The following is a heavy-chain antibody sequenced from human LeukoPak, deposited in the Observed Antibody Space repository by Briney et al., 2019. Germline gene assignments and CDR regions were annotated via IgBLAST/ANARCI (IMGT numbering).Heavy chain of an antibody. D-gene: IGHD2-8*01. CDR2: ISTYNGNT. J-gene: IGHJ4*02. CDR3: ARDLGTRRFVDY. V-gene: IGHV1-18*04. Sequence: ASVKVSCKASGYTFTSYDIIWVRQAPGQGLEWMGWISTYNGNTNYAQKLQGRVTMTTDTSTSTAYMELRSLRSDDTAVYYCARDLGTRRFVDYWGQGTLVTVSS. CDR1: GYTFTSYD.